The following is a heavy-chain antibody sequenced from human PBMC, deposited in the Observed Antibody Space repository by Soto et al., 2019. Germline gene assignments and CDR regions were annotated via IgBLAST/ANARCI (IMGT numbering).Heavy chain of an antibody. V-gene: IGHV3-23*01. CDR2: ISGSGGST. J-gene: IGHJ6*03. Sequence: GGSLRLSCAASGFTFSSYAMSWVRQAPGKGLEWVSAISGSGGSTYYADSVKGRVTISRDNSKNTLYLQMNSLRAEDTAVYYCAKKATRDFDYYMDVWGKGTPVTVSS. CDR1: GFTFSSYA. D-gene: IGHD1-26*01. CDR3: AKKATRDFDYYMDV.